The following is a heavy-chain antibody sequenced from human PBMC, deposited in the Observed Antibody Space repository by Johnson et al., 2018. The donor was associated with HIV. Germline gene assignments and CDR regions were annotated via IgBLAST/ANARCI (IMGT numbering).Heavy chain of an antibody. V-gene: IGHV3-66*01. CDR3: ARGCRDGYTCDAFDI. CDR2: ISSGADT. D-gene: IGHD5-24*01. CDR1: GFTFSSYA. Sequence: VQLVESGGGLVQPGGSLRLSCAASGFTFSSYAMTWVRQAPGQGLEWVSVISSGADTWYAGSVSGRFTISRDNSTNTLYLQMTSLRAEDTAVYYCARGCRDGYTCDAFDIWGQGTLVTVSS. J-gene: IGHJ3*02.